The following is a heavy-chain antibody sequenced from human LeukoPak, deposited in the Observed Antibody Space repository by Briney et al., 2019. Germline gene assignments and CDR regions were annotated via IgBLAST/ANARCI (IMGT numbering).Heavy chain of an antibody. CDR1: GGSVSSGSYY. Sequence: SETLSLTCTVSGGSVSSGSYYWSWIRQPPGKGLEWLGYIYYSGSTNYNPSLKIRVTIAVDTSKNQFTLKLSSVTAAATAAYYGARDQLDAFDIWGQGTMVTVSS. V-gene: IGHV4-61*01. CDR2: IYYSGST. D-gene: IGHD1-1*01. CDR3: ARDQLDAFDI. J-gene: IGHJ3*02.